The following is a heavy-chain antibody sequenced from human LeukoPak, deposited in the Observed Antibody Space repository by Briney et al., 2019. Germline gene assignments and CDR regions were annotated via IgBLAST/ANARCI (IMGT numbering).Heavy chain of an antibody. V-gene: IGHV5-51*01. CDR3: ARHGSIVGTTTGVDF. D-gene: IGHD1-26*01. Sequence: HGESLKISCKGSEYSFTSYWIGWVRQMPGKGLEWMGIIYPGDSDTRYSPSFQGQVIISADRSISTTYLQWSSLKASDTAMYYCARHGSIVGTTTGVDFWGQGTLVTVSS. J-gene: IGHJ4*02. CDR1: EYSFTSYW. CDR2: IYPGDSDT.